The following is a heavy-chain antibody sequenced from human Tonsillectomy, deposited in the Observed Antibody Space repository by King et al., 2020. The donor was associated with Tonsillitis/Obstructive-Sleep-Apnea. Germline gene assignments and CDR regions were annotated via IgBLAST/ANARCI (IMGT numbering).Heavy chain of an antibody. J-gene: IGHJ3*02. CDR3: AHRRGGSVIGTHAFDI. CDR2: IYWDDDK. D-gene: IGHD3-16*01. Sequence: TLKESGPTLVKPTQTLTLTCTFSGFSLSTSGVGVGWIRQPPGKALEWLALIYWDDDKRYSPSLKSRLTITKDTSKNEVVLTMTNMDPVDTATYYCAHRRGGSVIGTHAFDIWGQGTMVTVSS. CDR1: GFSLSTSGVG. V-gene: IGHV2-5*02.